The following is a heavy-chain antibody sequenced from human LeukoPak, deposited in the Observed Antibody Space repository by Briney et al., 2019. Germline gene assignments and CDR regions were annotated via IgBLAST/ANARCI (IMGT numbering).Heavy chain of an antibody. J-gene: IGHJ5*01. D-gene: IGHD3-3*01. CDR2: ISYNGGIE. Sequence: GGPLRLSCAASGFTFNTYGMHWVRQAPGKGLEWVAVISYNGGIEYYADSVKGRFTISRDNSKNTLYLQMNSLKAEDTAVYYCAKSTLITVFGVPPPDSWGQGTLVTVSS. V-gene: IGHV3-30*18. CDR3: AKSTLITVFGVPPPDS. CDR1: GFTFNTYG.